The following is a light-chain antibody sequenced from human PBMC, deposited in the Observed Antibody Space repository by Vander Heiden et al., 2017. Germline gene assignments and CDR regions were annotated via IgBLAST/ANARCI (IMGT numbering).Light chain of an antibody. CDR1: QGINNY. CDR2: GAT. J-gene: IGKJ2*01. Sequence: DIQMTQSPSFLSVSVGDTVTTTCRGRQGINNYLACHQQNPGKVPKLLIYGATTLKSGVPSRFSGSRSATDFTLTISVLQPEDIASYYCLKDDRAPNTLGQGTKLEIK. CDR3: LKDDRAPNT. V-gene: IGKV1-27*01.